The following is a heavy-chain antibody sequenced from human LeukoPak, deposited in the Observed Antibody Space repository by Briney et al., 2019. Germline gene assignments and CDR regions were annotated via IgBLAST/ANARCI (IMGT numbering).Heavy chain of an antibody. V-gene: IGHV3-21*01. CDR2: ISSSSSYI. J-gene: IGHJ4*02. CDR3: ARDRPGSSSWYGGDNY. Sequence: AGGSLRLSCAASGFTFSSYSMNWVRQAPGKGLEWVSSISSSSSYIYYADSVKGRFTIPRDNAKNSLYLQMNSLRAEDTAVYYCARDRPGSSSWYGGDNYWGQGTLVTVSS. CDR1: GFTFSSYS. D-gene: IGHD6-13*01.